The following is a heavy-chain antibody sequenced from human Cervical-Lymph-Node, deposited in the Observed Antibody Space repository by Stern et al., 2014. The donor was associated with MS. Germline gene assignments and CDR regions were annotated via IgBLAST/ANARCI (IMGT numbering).Heavy chain of an antibody. D-gene: IGHD6-19*01. Sequence: EVQLVESGGTLVQPGGSLRLSCAASGFTFSSYAMSWVRQAPGKGLEWVSVISGSDGSTFYADSVKGRFTITRDDSKNTLFLQMNSLRAEDTAVYYCATVYGSGPFDDWGQGTLVTVSS. J-gene: IGHJ4*02. CDR3: ATVYGSGPFDD. CDR2: ISGSDGST. CDR1: GFTFSSYA. V-gene: IGHV3-23*04.